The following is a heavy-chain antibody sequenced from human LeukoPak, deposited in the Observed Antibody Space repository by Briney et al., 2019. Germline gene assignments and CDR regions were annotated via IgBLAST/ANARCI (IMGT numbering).Heavy chain of an antibody. CDR2: IKQDGSEK. Sequence: GGSLRLSCAASGFTFSSYWMNWVRQAPGEGLEWVANIKQDGSEKYYVDSVKGRFTISRDNAKNSLYLQMNSLRAEDTAVYYCARERDYGDYSENYFDYWGQGTLVTVSS. D-gene: IGHD4-17*01. J-gene: IGHJ4*02. V-gene: IGHV3-7*01. CDR1: GFTFSSYW. CDR3: ARERDYGDYSENYFDY.